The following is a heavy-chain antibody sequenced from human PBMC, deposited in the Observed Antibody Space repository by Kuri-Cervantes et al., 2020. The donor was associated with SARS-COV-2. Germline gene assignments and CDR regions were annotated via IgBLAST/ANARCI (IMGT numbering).Heavy chain of an antibody. J-gene: IGHJ4*02. D-gene: IGHD2-15*01. CDR1: GYTFTSYD. Sequence: ASVKVSCKASGYTFTSYDINWVRQATGQGLEWMGWMNPNSGNTGYAQKFQGRVTMTRNTSMSTAYMELSSLRSEDTAVYYCVVGFFSSRKWDYWGQGTLVTVSS. V-gene: IGHV1-8*02. CDR2: MNPNSGNT. CDR3: VVGFFSSRKWDY.